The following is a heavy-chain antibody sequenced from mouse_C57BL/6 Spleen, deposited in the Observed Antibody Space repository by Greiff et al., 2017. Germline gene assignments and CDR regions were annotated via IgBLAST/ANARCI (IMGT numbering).Heavy chain of an antibody. J-gene: IGHJ3*01. Sequence: QVQLQQPGAELVKPGASVKMSCKASGYTFTSSWITWVKQRPGQGLEWIGDIYPGSGSTNYNEKFKSKATRTVDTSASTAYMQLSSLTSEDSAVYYCARATTESGAWFAYWGQGTLVTVSA. CDR3: ARATTESGAWFAY. V-gene: IGHV1-55*01. CDR2: IYPGSGST. D-gene: IGHD1-1*01. CDR1: GYTFTSSW.